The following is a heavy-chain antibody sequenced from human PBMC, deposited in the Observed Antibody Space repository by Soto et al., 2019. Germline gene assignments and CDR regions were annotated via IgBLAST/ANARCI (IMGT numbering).Heavy chain of an antibody. D-gene: IGHD6-13*01. CDR3: ARSPGYSASWCYFYYGMNI. Sequence: QVQLVQSGAELKKPGASVKVSCKASGYTFTNYGITWVRQAPGQGLEGRGWINTYHGNTQYAQKLQGRVTTTKDTSTSTAYMELTSPTADDTAVYYCARSPGYSASWCYFYYGMNIWGQGTTVIVPS. CDR1: GYTFTNYG. CDR2: INTYHGNT. V-gene: IGHV1-18*01. J-gene: IGHJ6*02.